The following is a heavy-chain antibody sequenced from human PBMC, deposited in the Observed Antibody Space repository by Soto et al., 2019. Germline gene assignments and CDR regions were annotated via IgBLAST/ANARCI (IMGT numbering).Heavy chain of an antibody. CDR1: GGTFSSYT. Sequence: QVQLVQSGAEVKKPGSSVKVSCKASGGTFSSYTISWVRQAPGQGLEWMGRIIPILGIANYAQKFQRRVTNTADKSTSTAYMELSSLRSEDTDVYYCASQVHAEGNRGQGTLVTVSS. CDR3: ASQVHAEGN. V-gene: IGHV1-69*02. J-gene: IGHJ4*02. CDR2: IIPILGIA.